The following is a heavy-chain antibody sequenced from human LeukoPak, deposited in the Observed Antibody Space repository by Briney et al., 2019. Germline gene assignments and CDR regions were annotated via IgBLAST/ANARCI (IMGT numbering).Heavy chain of an antibody. Sequence: GASVKVSCKASGYTFTGYYMHWVRQAHGQGLEWMGWINPNSGGTNYAQKFQGRVTMTRDTSISTAYMELSRLRSDDAAVYYCARAYYYDSSGSGYYGMDVWGQGTTVTVSS. J-gene: IGHJ6*02. D-gene: IGHD3-22*01. CDR2: INPNSGGT. V-gene: IGHV1-2*02. CDR3: ARAYYYDSSGSGYYGMDV. CDR1: GYTFTGYY.